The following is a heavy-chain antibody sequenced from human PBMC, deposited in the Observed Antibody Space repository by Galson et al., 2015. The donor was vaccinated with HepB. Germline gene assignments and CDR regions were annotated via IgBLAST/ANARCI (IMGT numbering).Heavy chain of an antibody. J-gene: IGHJ2*01. CDR3: AREIPGIAVAGTGLYFDL. CDR1: GYTFTGYY. D-gene: IGHD6-19*01. CDR2: INPNSGGT. V-gene: IGHV1-2*02. Sequence: SVKVSCKASGYTFTGYYMHWVRQAPGQGLEWMGWINPNSGGTNYAQKFQGRVTMTRDTSISTAYMELSRLRSDDTAVYYCAREIPGIAVAGTGLYFDLWGRGTLVTVSS.